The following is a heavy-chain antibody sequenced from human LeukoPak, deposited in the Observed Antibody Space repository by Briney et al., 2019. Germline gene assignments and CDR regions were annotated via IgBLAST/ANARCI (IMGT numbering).Heavy chain of an antibody. V-gene: IGHV4-38-2*02. CDR1: GYSISSGFY. Sequence: NSSETLSLTCIVSGYSISSGFYWGWIRQPPGKGLDWIASIHHNGITYYNWSLNSRVTISLDTSKNQFSLKLSSVTAADTAIYYCARVGGYEPVDYWGQGTLVTVSS. CDR2: IHHNGIT. D-gene: IGHD5-12*01. J-gene: IGHJ4*02. CDR3: ARVGGYEPVDY.